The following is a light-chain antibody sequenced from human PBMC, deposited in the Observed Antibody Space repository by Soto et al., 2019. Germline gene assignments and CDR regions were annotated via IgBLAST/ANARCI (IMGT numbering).Light chain of an antibody. V-gene: IGKV3-11*01. Sequence: ESVLTQSPATLSLSPGERATLSCRASQSVSSYLAWYQQEPGQAPRLLIYDASNRATGIPARFSGSGSGTDFTLTISSRETEACAVYYCQQRSNWPQTWTFGQGTKVEIQ. J-gene: IGKJ1*01. CDR1: QSVSSY. CDR2: DAS. CDR3: QQRSNWPQTWT.